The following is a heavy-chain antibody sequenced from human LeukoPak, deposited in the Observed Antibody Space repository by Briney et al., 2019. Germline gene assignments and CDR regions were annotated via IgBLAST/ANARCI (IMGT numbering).Heavy chain of an antibody. CDR3: AKDLPVPSLGSHPSFGY. CDR1: GFTFSSYA. CDR2: ISGSGGST. V-gene: IGHV3-23*01. J-gene: IGHJ4*02. D-gene: IGHD3-16*01. Sequence: PGGSLRLSCAASGFTFSSYAMSWVRQAPGKGLEWVSAISGSGGSTYYADSVKGRFTISRDNSKNTLYLQMNSLRAEDTAVYYCAKDLPVPSLGSHPSFGYWGQGTLVTVSS.